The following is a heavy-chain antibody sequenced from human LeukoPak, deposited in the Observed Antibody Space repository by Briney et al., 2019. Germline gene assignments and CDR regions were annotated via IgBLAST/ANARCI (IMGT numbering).Heavy chain of an antibody. Sequence: SETLSLTCTVSGGSISSYYWSWIRPPAGKGLEWIGRIYTSGSTNYNPSLESRVTMSVDTSKNQFSLKLSSVTAADTAVYYCARDGYDILTGHDYYYYGMDVWGQGTTVTVSS. V-gene: IGHV4-4*07. J-gene: IGHJ6*02. CDR2: IYTSGST. CDR1: GGSISSYY. D-gene: IGHD3-9*01. CDR3: ARDGYDILTGHDYYYYGMDV.